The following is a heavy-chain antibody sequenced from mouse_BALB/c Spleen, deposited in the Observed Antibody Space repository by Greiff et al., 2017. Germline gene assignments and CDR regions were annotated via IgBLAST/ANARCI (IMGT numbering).Heavy chain of an antibody. CDR3: ARDYYGSHWYFDV. D-gene: IGHD1-1*01. Sequence: VQLQQSGAGLVKPGASVKLSCKASGYTFTSYDINWVRQRPEQGLEWFGWIFPGDGSTKYNEKFKGKATLTTDKSSSTAYMQLSRLTSEDSAVYFCARDYYGSHWYFDVWGAGTTVTVSS. J-gene: IGHJ1*01. CDR2: IFPGDGST. CDR1: GYTFTSYD. V-gene: IGHV1-85*01.